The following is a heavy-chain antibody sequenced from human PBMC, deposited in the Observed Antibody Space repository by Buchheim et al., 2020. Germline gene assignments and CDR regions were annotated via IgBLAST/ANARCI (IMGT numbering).Heavy chain of an antibody. CDR3: ARNGEPGATSWFDP. D-gene: IGHD1-26*01. CDR2: VYYSGST. V-gene: IGHV4-31*03. Sequence: QVQLQESGPGLVKPSQTLSLTCTVSGVSISSGDYYWNWIRQRPGKGLEWIGYVYYSGSTYHNLSLQSRVTISVDTYKNQFSLKLSSVSDADTAVYYCARNGEPGATSWFDPWGQGIL. CDR1: GVSISSGDYY. J-gene: IGHJ5*02.